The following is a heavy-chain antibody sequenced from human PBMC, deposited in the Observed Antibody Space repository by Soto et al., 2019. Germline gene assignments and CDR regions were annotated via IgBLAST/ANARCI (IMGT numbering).Heavy chain of an antibody. CDR3: ARDHGSVGGYYYYYGMDV. CDR2: INHSGST. D-gene: IGHD3-10*01. Sequence: SGTLSLTCAVYGGSFSGDYCSWTRRPPGKGREGIGEINHSGSTNYNPSLKSRVTISVDTSKNQFSLKLSSVTAADTAVYYCARDHGSVGGYYYYYGMDVWGQGTTVTVSS. V-gene: IGHV4-34*09. CDR1: GGSFSGDY. J-gene: IGHJ6*02.